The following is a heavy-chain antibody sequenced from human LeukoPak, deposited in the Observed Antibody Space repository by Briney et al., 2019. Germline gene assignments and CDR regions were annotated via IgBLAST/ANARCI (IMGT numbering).Heavy chain of an antibody. J-gene: IGHJ4*02. CDR3: TTDEGVVDYFDY. CDR1: GFTFSSAW. CDR2: ILSKTDGGTT. V-gene: IGHV3-15*01. Sequence: GGSLRLSCAASGFTFSSAWMSWVRQAPGEGLEWVGRILSKTDGGTTDYAAPVKGRFTISRDESKNMLYLQMNSLKTEDTAVYYCTTDEGVVDYFDYWGQGTLVTVSS. D-gene: IGHD3-3*01.